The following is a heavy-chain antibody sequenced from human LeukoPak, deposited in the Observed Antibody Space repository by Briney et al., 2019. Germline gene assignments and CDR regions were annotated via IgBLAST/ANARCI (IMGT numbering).Heavy chain of an antibody. V-gene: IGHV1-2*06. CDR1: GYTFTGYY. CDR3: ARDTGYSGSWYYGDFDY. J-gene: IGHJ4*02. Sequence: ASVKVSCKASGYTFTGYYMHWVRQAPGQGLEWMGRINPNSGGTNYAQKFQGRVTMTRDTSISTAHMELSRLRSDDTAVYYCARDTGYSGSWYYGDFDYWGQGTLVTVSS. CDR2: INPNSGGT. D-gene: IGHD6-13*01.